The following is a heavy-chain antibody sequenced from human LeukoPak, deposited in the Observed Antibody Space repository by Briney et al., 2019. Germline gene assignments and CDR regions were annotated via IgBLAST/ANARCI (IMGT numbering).Heavy chain of an antibody. CDR2: ISAYNGNT. Sequence: ASVKVSCKASGYTLTSYGISWVRQAPGQGLEWMGWISAYNGNTNYAQKLQGRVTMTTDTSTSTAYMELRSLRSDDTAVYYCARSIRAGDYWKYYFDYWGQGTLVTVSS. CDR1: GYTLTSYG. V-gene: IGHV1-18*01. CDR3: ARSIRAGDYWKYYFDY. J-gene: IGHJ4*02. D-gene: IGHD4-17*01.